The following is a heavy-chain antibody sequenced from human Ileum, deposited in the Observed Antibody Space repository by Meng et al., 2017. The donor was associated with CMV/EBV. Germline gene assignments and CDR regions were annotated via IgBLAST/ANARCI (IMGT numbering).Heavy chain of an antibody. V-gene: IGHV2-5*02. Sequence: QITLKDSGPTLVKPTETLTLTCTFSGFSFITDKAGVGWIRPPPGKALEWLGFIYWDDDTRYSPSLKTRLTITRDTSKNQVILTMTNMDPADTATYFCVHRSYSGQDDYWGQGALVTVSS. D-gene: IGHD5-12*01. CDR1: GFSFITDKAG. CDR3: VHRSYSGQDDY. J-gene: IGHJ4*02. CDR2: IYWDDDT.